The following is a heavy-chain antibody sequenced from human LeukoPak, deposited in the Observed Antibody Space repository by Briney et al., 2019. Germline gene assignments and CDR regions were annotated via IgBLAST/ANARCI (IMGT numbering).Heavy chain of an antibody. CDR1: GFTFSSYS. CDR3: ARLSGWYGNAFDI. Sequence: GSLRLSCAASGFTFSSYSMNWVRQAPGKGLEWVSYISSSSSTIYYADSVKGRFTISRDNAKNSLYLQMNSLRAEDTAVYYCARLSGWYGNAFDIWGQGTMVTVSS. D-gene: IGHD6-19*01. V-gene: IGHV3-48*04. CDR2: ISSSSSTI. J-gene: IGHJ3*02.